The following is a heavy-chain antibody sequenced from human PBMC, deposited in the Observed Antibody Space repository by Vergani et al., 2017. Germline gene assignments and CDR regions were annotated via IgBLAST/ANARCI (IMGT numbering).Heavy chain of an antibody. D-gene: IGHD3-22*01. Sequence: QVQLVQSGSELKKPGASVKVSCKASGYTFTSYAMNLVRQAPGQGLEWMGWINTNTGNPTYAQGFTGRFVFSLDTSVSTAYLQISSLNAEDTAVYYCARIDSSGYYYGGWFDPWGQGTLVTGSS. J-gene: IGHJ5*02. CDR2: INTNTGNP. CDR3: ARIDSSGYYYGGWFDP. CDR1: GYTFTSYA. V-gene: IGHV7-4-1*02.